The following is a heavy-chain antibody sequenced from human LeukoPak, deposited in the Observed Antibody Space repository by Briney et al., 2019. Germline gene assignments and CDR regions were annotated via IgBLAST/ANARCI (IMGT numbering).Heavy chain of an antibody. CDR1: GFTFSSYG. CDR3: ARQDYGDYGYFDY. CDR2: IKQDGSEK. D-gene: IGHD4-17*01. J-gene: IGHJ4*02. V-gene: IGHV3-7*01. Sequence: GGSLRLSCAASGFTFSSYGMSWVRQAPGKGLEWVANIKQDGSEKYYVDSVKGRFTISRDNAKNSLYLQMNSLRAEDTAVYYCARQDYGDYGYFDYWGQGTLVTVSS.